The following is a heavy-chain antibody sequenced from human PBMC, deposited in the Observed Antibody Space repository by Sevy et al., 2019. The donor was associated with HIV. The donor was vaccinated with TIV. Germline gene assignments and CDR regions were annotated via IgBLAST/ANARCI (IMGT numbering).Heavy chain of an antibody. D-gene: IGHD3-22*01. CDR3: ARLRANPYYHSSSHPFDY. V-gene: IGHV5-51*01. Sequence: GGSLRLSCKGSGYSFTSNWIGWVRQIPGKGLEWMGVIWPGDSDTKYSPSFEGQVTISADRSIDTAFLQWSSLSDSDTAMYYCARLRANPYYHSSSHPFDYWGQGTLVTVSS. J-gene: IGHJ4*02. CDR2: IWPGDSDT. CDR1: GYSFTSNW.